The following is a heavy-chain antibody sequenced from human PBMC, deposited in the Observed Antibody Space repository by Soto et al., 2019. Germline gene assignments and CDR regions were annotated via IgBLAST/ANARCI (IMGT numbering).Heavy chain of an antibody. Sequence: QITLKESGPTLVNPTQTLTLTCTFSGFSFTTDGLSVGWFRQPPGKALEWLALIYWDDDKRYSPSLESRVTITKDTSKNQVVLTMTEVDPVDTATYYCTHGVSGWQIDYWGQGTLVTVSS. CDR3: THGVSGWQIDY. D-gene: IGHD6-19*01. CDR2: IYWDDDK. V-gene: IGHV2-5*02. J-gene: IGHJ4*02. CDR1: GFSFTTDGLS.